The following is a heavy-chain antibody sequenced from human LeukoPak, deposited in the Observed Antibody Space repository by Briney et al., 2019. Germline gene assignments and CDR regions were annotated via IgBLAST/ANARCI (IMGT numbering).Heavy chain of an antibody. D-gene: IGHD5-24*01. CDR3: TRVGYIDEGIDY. CDR1: GFTFSSYW. Sequence: GSLRLSCAASGFTFSSYWMSWVRQAPGKGLEWVSIIKQDGSEKSYVDSVKGRFTISRDNAKNSLYLQMNSLRAEDTAIYYCTRVGYIDEGIDYWGQGTLVTVSS. J-gene: IGHJ4*02. CDR2: IKQDGSEK. V-gene: IGHV3-7*04.